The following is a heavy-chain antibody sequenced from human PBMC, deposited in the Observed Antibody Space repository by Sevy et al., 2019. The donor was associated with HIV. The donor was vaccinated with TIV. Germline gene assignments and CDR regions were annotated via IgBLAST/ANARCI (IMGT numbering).Heavy chain of an antibody. D-gene: IGHD3-10*01. CDR1: GFTFSSYS. CDR2: ISSSSSYI. Sequence: GGSLRLSCAASGFTFSSYSMNWVRQAPGKGLEWVSSISSSSSYIYYADSVKGRFTISRGNAKNSLYLQMNSLRAEDTAVYYCARGDTMVRGVITYWGQGTLVTVSS. V-gene: IGHV3-21*01. J-gene: IGHJ4*02. CDR3: ARGDTMVRGVITY.